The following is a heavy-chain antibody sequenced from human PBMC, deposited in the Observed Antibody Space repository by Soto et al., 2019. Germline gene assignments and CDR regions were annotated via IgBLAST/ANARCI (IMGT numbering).Heavy chain of an antibody. V-gene: IGHV1-69*02. CDR3: ARVFSRDAFDI. Sequence: SVXVSCKASGGTFSIYTISWVRQAPGQGLEWMGRIIPILGIANYAQKFQGRVTITADKSTSTAYMELSSLRSEDTAVYYCARVFSRDAFDIWGQGTMVTVSS. CDR2: IIPILGIA. J-gene: IGHJ3*02. CDR1: GGTFSIYT.